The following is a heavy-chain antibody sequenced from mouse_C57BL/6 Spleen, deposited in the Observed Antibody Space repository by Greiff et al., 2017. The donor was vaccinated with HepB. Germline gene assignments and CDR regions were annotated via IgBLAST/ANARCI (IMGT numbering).Heavy chain of an antibody. V-gene: IGHV1-26*01. J-gene: IGHJ3*01. D-gene: IGHD2-4*01. Sequence: EVQLQQSGPELVKPGASVKISCKASGYTFTDYYMNWVKQSHGKSLEWIGDINPNNGGTSYNQKFKGKATLTVDKSSSTAYMELRSLTSEDSAVYYCARSHYDLFAYWGQGTLVTVSA. CDR3: ARSHYDLFAY. CDR1: GYTFTDYY. CDR2: INPNNGGT.